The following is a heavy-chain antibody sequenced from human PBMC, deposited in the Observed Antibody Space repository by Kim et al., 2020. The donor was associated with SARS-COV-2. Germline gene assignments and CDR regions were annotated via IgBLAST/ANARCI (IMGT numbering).Heavy chain of an antibody. V-gene: IGHV1-2*02. Sequence: ASVKVSCKASGYTFTDYHLHWVRQAPGLGLEWMGWINPSTGSAKYAEKFLGRVTMTRDTSISTAYMDLSSLKSDDTALYFCARGSTYCNPTTCYLAYFDPWGPGTLVTVSS. J-gene: IGHJ5*02. CDR2: INPSTGSA. CDR1: GYTFTDYH. D-gene: IGHD2-15*01. CDR3: ARGSTYCNPTTCYLAYFDP.